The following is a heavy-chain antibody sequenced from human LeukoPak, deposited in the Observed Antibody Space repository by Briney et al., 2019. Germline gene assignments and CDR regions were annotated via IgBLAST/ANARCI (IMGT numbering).Heavy chain of an antibody. CDR1: GGSFSGYY. CDR3: ARLLGWFGELSFVYYFDY. D-gene: IGHD3-10*01. CDR2: INHSGST. Sequence: SETLSLTCAVYGGSFSGYYWSWIRQPPGKGLEWIGEINHSGSTNYNPSLKSRVTISVDTSKNQFSLKLSSVTAADTAVYYCARLLGWFGELSFVYYFDYWGQGTLVTVSS. J-gene: IGHJ4*02. V-gene: IGHV4-34*01.